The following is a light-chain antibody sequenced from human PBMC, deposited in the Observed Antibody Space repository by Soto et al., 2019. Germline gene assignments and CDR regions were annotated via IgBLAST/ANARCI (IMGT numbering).Light chain of an antibody. CDR2: GAS. CDR1: QSVSSSY. Sequence: IGFTQSPGTPSFSPGGRATLSCRASQSVSSSYLAWYQQKPGQAPRLLIYGASSRATGIPDRFSGSGSGTDFTLTISRLEPEDFAVYYCQQYGSSPRTFGQGTKGDIK. J-gene: IGKJ1*01. CDR3: QQYGSSPRT. V-gene: IGKV3-20*01.